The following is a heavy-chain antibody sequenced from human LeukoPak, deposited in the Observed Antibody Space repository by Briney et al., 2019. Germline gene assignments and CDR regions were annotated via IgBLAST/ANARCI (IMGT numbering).Heavy chain of an antibody. CDR1: GYTFTVYY. Sequence: ASVRVSCKASGYTFTVYYMHWVRQAPGQGLEWMGWINPNSGGTNYTQKFQGRVTMTRDTSISTAYMELSRLRSDDTAVYYCARILAAGSRYYYYGMDVWGQGTTVSVSS. D-gene: IGHD6-13*01. CDR2: INPNSGGT. J-gene: IGHJ6*02. V-gene: IGHV1-2*02. CDR3: ARILAAGSRYYYYGMDV.